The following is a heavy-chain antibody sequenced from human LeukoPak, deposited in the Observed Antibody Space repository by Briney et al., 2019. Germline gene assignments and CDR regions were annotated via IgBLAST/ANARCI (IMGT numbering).Heavy chain of an antibody. V-gene: IGHV4-39*07. Sequence: SETLSLTCTVSGGSISSSSYYWGWIRQPPGKGLEWIGTIFYNDATQYNPSLKSRVTISLDTSRNQFSLKLSSLTAADTAVYYCARSSGGWYYYYYMDVWGKGTTVTISS. CDR2: IFYNDAT. J-gene: IGHJ6*03. D-gene: IGHD6-19*01. CDR1: GGSISSSSYY. CDR3: ARSSGGWYYYYYMDV.